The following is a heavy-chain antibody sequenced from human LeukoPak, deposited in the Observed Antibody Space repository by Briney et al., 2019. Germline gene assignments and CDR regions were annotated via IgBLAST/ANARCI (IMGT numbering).Heavy chain of an antibody. V-gene: IGHV1-46*01. J-gene: IGHJ2*01. Sequence: ASVKVSCKASGYTFTGYYMHWVRQAPGQGLEWMGIINPSGGSTSYAQKFQGRVTMTRDMSTSTVYMELSSLRSEDTAVYCCAREHIVVVTASRYFDLWGRGTLVTVSS. CDR2: INPSGGST. CDR1: GYTFTGYY. D-gene: IGHD2-21*02. CDR3: AREHIVVVTASRYFDL.